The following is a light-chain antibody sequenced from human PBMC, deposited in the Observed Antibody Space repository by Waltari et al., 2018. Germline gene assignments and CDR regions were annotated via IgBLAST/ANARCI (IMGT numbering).Light chain of an antibody. CDR1: QSVSIY. V-gene: IGKV3-11*01. J-gene: IGKJ2*01. Sequence: EIVLTQSPATLSLSPGERATLSCRASQSVSIYLAWYQQKPGHSPRLLIYDASNRATGIPARFSGSGSGIDFTLTISSLEPEDFAVYYCQQRSNWYTFGQGTKLEIK. CDR2: DAS. CDR3: QQRSNWYT.